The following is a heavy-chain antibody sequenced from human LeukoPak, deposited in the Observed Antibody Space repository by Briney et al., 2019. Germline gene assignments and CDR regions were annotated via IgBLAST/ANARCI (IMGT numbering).Heavy chain of an antibody. CDR2: IDYRGSP. CDR3: ARDGYDILTGYGFIDY. CDR1: GGSISSGDYY. J-gene: IGHJ4*02. Sequence: SETLSLTCTVSGGSISSGDYYWSWIRQPPGKGLEWIGYIDYRGSPYYNPSLKSRVPISVDTSKNQFYLQLSSVTAADTAVYYCARDGYDILTGYGFIDYWGQGTLVTVSS. D-gene: IGHD3-9*01. V-gene: IGHV4-30-4*01.